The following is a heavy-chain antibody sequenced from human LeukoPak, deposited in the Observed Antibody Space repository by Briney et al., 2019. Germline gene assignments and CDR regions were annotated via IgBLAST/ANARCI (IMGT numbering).Heavy chain of an antibody. D-gene: IGHD5-24*01. CDR1: GYTFTKYY. Sequence: ASVKVSCKASGYTFTKYYIHWVRQAPGPGLEWMGLINPGGDNTDYAQNFQGRVTMTRDTSTSTVYMGLSSLRSEDTAVYYCARIRDGYNDAYDIWGQGTMVTVSS. J-gene: IGHJ3*02. V-gene: IGHV1-46*01. CDR2: INPGGDNT. CDR3: ARIRDGYNDAYDI.